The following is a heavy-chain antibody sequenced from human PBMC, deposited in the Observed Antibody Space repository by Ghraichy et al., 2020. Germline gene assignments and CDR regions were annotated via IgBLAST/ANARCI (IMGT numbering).Heavy chain of an antibody. CDR3: ARDEQWLVQNTPVVAFDI. Sequence: GGSLRLSCAASGFTFSSYSMNWVRQAPGKGLEWVSSISSSSSYIYYADSVKGRFTISRDNAKNSLYLQMNSLRAEDTAVYYCARDEQWLVQNTPVVAFDIWGQGTMVTVSS. CDR1: GFTFSSYS. J-gene: IGHJ3*02. D-gene: IGHD6-19*01. V-gene: IGHV3-21*01. CDR2: ISSSSSYI.